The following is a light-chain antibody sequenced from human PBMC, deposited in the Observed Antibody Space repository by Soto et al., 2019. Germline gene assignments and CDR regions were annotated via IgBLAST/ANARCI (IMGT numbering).Light chain of an antibody. Sequence: QSALTQPASVSGSPGQSITISCTGTSSDVGGYNYVSCYQQHPGKAPKLMIYEVSNRPSGVSNRFSGSKSGNTASLTISGLQAEDEADYYCIAYTRIRTRVSGGWTKLTFL. J-gene: IGLJ3*02. CDR1: SSDVGGYNY. CDR3: IAYTRIRTRV. CDR2: EVS. V-gene: IGLV2-14*01.